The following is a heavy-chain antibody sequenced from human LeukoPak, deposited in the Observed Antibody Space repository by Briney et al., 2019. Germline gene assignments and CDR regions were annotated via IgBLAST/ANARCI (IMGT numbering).Heavy chain of an antibody. Sequence: SQTLSLTCTVSGGSISSGDYYWSWIRQPPGKGLEWIGYIYYSGSTYYNPSLKSRVTISVDTSKNQFSLKLSSVTAADTAVYYCASAAVDYDILTGSYYYYGMDVWGKGTTATVSS. V-gene: IGHV4-30-4*01. CDR3: ASAAVDYDILTGSYYYYGMDV. J-gene: IGHJ6*04. CDR2: IYYSGST. D-gene: IGHD3-9*01. CDR1: GGSISSGDYY.